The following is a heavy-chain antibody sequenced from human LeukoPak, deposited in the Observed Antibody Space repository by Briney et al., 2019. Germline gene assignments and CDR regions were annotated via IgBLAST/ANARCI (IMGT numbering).Heavy chain of an antibody. J-gene: IGHJ4*02. CDR3: ARARWYIVGATTGYVDY. Sequence: SVKVSCKASGGTFSSYAISWVRQAPGQGLEWMGRIIPIFGIANYAQKFQGRVTITADKSTSTAYMELSSLRSEDTAVYYCARARWYIVGATTGYVDYRGQGTQVTVSS. CDR2: IIPIFGIA. CDR1: GGTFSSYA. V-gene: IGHV1-69*04. D-gene: IGHD1-26*01.